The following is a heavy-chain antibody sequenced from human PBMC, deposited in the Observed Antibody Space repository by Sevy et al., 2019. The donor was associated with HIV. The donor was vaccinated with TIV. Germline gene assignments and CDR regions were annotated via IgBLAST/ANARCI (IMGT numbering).Heavy chain of an antibody. V-gene: IGHV3-53*01. J-gene: IGHJ6*02. CDR1: GFTVSSKY. Sequence: GGSLRLSCAASGFTVSSKYMSWVRQAPGKGLEWVSVIYSGEYTYYADSEKGRFTISRDISKNTLNLEMNNLRAEDTAIYYCATTSTPLYYYALDVWGQGTTVTVSS. CDR2: IYSGEYT. D-gene: IGHD1-26*01. CDR3: ATTSTPLYYYALDV.